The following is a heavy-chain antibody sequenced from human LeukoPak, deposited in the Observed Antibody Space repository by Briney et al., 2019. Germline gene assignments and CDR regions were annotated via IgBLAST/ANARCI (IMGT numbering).Heavy chain of an antibody. J-gene: IGHJ6*02. CDR3: ALAAAGTAYYYYYYGMDV. V-gene: IGHV3-48*03. Sequence: PGGSLRLSCAASGFTFSSYEMNWVRQAPGKGLEWVSYISSSGSTIYYADSVKGRFTISRDNAKNSLYLQMNSLRAEDTAVYYCALAAAGTAYYYYYYGMDVWGQGTTVTVSS. CDR2: ISSSGSTI. D-gene: IGHD6-13*01. CDR1: GFTFSSYE.